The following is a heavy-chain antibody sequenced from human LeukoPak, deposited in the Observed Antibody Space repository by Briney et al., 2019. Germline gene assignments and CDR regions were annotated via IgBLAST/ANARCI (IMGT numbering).Heavy chain of an antibody. Sequence: SETLSLTCAVYGGSFSGYYWSWIRQPPGKGLEWIGEINHSGSTNYNPSLKSRVTISVDTSKNQFSLKLSSVTAADTAVYYCARGRGTGAYYYDSSGYYGDYWGQGTLVTVSS. CDR3: ARGRGTGAYYYDSSGYYGDY. CDR2: INHSGST. J-gene: IGHJ4*02. D-gene: IGHD3-22*01. V-gene: IGHV4-34*01. CDR1: GGSFSGYY.